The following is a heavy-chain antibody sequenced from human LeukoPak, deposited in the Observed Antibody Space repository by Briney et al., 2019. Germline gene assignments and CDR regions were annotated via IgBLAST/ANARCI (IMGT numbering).Heavy chain of an antibody. CDR2: INPNSGGT. CDR3: ARHPGKVTNDWYFDL. V-gene: IGHV1-2*02. D-gene: IGHD4-23*01. J-gene: IGHJ2*01. Sequence: GSVKVSCKASGYTFTGYYMHWVRQAPGQGLELMGWINPNSGGTNYAQKFQGRVTMTRDTSITTAYMELSRLSSDDTAVYYCARHPGKVTNDWYFDLWGRGTLVTVSS. CDR1: GYTFTGYY.